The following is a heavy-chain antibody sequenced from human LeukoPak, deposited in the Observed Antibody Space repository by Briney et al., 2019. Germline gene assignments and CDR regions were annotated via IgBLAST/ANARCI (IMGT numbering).Heavy chain of an antibody. J-gene: IGHJ6*03. Sequence: GGSLRLSCAASGFTLSSYAMSWVRQAPGKGLEWVSAISGSGGSTYYADSVKGRFTISRDNSKNTLYLQMNSLRAEDTAVYYCAKATYCSSTSCYSYYYYMDVWGKGTTVTVSS. D-gene: IGHD2-2*01. CDR3: AKATYCSSTSCYSYYYYMDV. V-gene: IGHV3-23*01. CDR2: ISGSGGST. CDR1: GFTLSSYA.